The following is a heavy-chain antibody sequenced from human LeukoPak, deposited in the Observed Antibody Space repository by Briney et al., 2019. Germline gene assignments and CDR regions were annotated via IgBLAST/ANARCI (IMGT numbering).Heavy chain of an antibody. Sequence: GGSLRLSCAASGFTFSSYAMTWVRQAPGTGLEWVSAISGSGDSTYYADSVKGRFTISRDNSKNTLSLRMNSLRAEDTAVYYCAKRGEGDYFDYWGQGTRVTVSS. CDR3: AKRGEGDYFDY. CDR1: GFTFSSYA. CDR2: ISGSGDST. J-gene: IGHJ4*02. D-gene: IGHD3-16*01. V-gene: IGHV3-23*01.